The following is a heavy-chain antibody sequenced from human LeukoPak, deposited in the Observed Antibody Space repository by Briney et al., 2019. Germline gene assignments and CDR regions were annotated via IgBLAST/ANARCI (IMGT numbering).Heavy chain of an antibody. D-gene: IGHD1-26*01. CDR2: IKQDGSEK. CDR1: GLTLSNYW. V-gene: IGHV3-7*03. CDR3: AARSSGNPYF. J-gene: IGHJ4*02. Sequence: GGSLRLPCTASGLTLSNYWMIWVRQAPGKGLQWVAKIKQDGSEKYYVDSVKGRFTISRDNAENSLYLQMNSLRVEDTAVYYCAARSSGNPYFWGQGTLVTVSS.